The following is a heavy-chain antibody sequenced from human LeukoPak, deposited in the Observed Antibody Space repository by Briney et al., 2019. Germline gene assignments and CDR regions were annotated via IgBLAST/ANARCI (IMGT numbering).Heavy chain of an antibody. CDR3: AGTITYYDFWSGYYGMDV. D-gene: IGHD3-3*01. J-gene: IGHJ6*02. Sequence: SVNVSCKASGGTFSSYAISWVRQAPGQGLEWMGGIIPIFGTANYTQKFQGRVTITADESTSTAYMELSSLRSEDTAVYYCAGTITYYDFWSGYYGMDVWGQGTTVTVSS. V-gene: IGHV1-69*01. CDR1: GGTFSSYA. CDR2: IIPIFGTA.